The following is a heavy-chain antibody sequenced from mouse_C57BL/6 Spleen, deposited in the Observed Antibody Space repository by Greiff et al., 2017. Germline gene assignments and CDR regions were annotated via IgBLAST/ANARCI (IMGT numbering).Heavy chain of an antibody. CDR1: GFTFSNYW. CDR3: TGDGYWYFDV. CDR2: IRLKSDNYAT. J-gene: IGHJ1*03. V-gene: IGHV6-3*01. D-gene: IGHD2-3*01. Sequence: EVKLMESGGGLVQPGGSMKLSCVASGFTFSNYWMNWVRQSPEKGLEWVAQIRLKSDNYATHYAESVKGRFTISRDDSKSSVYLQMNNLRAEDTGIYYCTGDGYWYFDVWGTGTTVTVSS.